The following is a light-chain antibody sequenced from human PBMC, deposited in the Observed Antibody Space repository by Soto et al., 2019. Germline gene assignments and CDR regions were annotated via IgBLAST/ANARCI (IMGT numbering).Light chain of an antibody. Sequence: QSVLTQPPSVSGAPGPRVTISCTGSSSNIGAGYDVHWYQQLPGTAPKLLIYGNSNRPSGVPDRFSGSKSGTSASLAITGLQAEDEADYYCQSYDSSLSGWNVVFGGGTQLTVL. J-gene: IGLJ2*01. CDR3: QSYDSSLSGWNVV. V-gene: IGLV1-40*01. CDR1: SSNIGAGYD. CDR2: GNS.